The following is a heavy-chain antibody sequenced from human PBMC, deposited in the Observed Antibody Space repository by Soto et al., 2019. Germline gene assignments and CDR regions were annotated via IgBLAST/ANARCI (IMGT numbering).Heavy chain of an antibody. J-gene: IGHJ6*02. CDR3: ARVGPYYYGSGSTYGMDV. Sequence: QVQLVQSGAEVKKPGSSVKVSCKASGGTFSSYAISWVRQAPGQGLEWMVGIIPIFGTANYAQKFQGRVTITADESTSTAYMELSSLRSEDTAVYYCARVGPYYYGSGSTYGMDVWGQGTTVTVSS. V-gene: IGHV1-69*01. CDR2: IIPIFGTA. D-gene: IGHD3-10*01. CDR1: GGTFSSYA.